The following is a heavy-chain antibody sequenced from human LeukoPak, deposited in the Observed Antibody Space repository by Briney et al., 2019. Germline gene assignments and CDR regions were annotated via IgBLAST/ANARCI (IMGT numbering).Heavy chain of an antibody. Sequence: GGSLRLSCAASGFTFSSYGMSWVRQAPGKGLEWVSYISSSGSTIYYADSVKGRFTISRDNAKNSLYLQMNSLRAEDTAVYYCARDSYYDSSGLSWGQGTLVTVSS. CDR1: GFTFSSYG. CDR3: ARDSYYDSSGLS. CDR2: ISSSGSTI. D-gene: IGHD3-22*01. V-gene: IGHV3-48*04. J-gene: IGHJ4*02.